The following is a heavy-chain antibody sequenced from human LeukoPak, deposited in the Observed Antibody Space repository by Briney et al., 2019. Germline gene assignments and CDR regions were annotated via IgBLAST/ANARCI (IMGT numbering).Heavy chain of an antibody. D-gene: IGHD2-2*02. CDR3: AKGPYCSSTSCYTGAFDI. CDR1: GFTFDDYA. CDR2: ISWNSGSI. Sequence: PGRSLRLSCAASGFTFDDYAMPWVRQAPGKGLEWVSGISWNSGSIGYADSVKGRFTISRDNAKNSLYLQMNSLRAEDTALYYCAKGPYCSSTSCYTGAFDIWGQGTMVTVSS. V-gene: IGHV3-9*01. J-gene: IGHJ3*02.